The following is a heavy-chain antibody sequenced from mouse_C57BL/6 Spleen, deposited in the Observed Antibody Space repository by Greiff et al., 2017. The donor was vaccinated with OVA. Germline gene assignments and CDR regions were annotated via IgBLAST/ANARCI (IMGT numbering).Heavy chain of an antibody. CDR1: GFNIKDDY. CDR3: TTSTGTPFDY. D-gene: IGHD4-1*02. CDR2: IDPENGDT. V-gene: IGHV14-4*01. Sequence: EVKLQESGAELVRPGASVKLSCTASGFNIKDDYMHWVKQRPEQGLEWIGWIDPENGDTEYASKFQGKATITADTSSNTAYLQLSSLTSEDTAVYYCTTSTGTPFDYWGQGTTLTVSS. J-gene: IGHJ2*01.